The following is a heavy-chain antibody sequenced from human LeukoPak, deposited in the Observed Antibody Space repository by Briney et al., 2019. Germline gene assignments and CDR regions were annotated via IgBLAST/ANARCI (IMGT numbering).Heavy chain of an antibody. D-gene: IGHD2-2*01. V-gene: IGHV4-59*11. Sequence: PSETLSLTCTVSGGSISSHYWSWIRQPPGKGLEWIGYIYYSGSTNYNPSLKSRVTISVDTSKNQFPLKLSSVTAADTAVYYCARARYCSSTSCYPFDYWGQGTLVTVSS. CDR3: ARARYCSSTSCYPFDY. CDR2: IYYSGST. CDR1: GGSISSHY. J-gene: IGHJ4*02.